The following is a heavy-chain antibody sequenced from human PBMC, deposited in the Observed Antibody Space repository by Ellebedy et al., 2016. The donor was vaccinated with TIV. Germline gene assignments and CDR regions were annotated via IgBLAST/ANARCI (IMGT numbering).Heavy chain of an antibody. CDR1: GFSFSNYW. Sequence: GGSLRLSXEASGFSFSNYWMSWVRQGPGKGLGWVANMKQDGSEKFYVDSVNGRFTISRDNAKNSLYLHLSSLRPEDTAVYYCARLNWGRFAFDFWGQGTLVTVSS. CDR2: MKQDGSEK. V-gene: IGHV3-7*01. CDR3: ARLNWGRFAFDF. D-gene: IGHD7-27*01. J-gene: IGHJ5*01.